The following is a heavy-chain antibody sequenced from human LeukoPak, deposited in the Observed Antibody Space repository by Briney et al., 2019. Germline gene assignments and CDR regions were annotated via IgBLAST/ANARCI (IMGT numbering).Heavy chain of an antibody. CDR3: ARVVVRDANNYKDY. J-gene: IGHJ4*02. CDR1: GGTFNNYA. D-gene: IGHD5-24*01. CDR2: IIPIFTTA. Sequence: SVKVSCKASGGTFNNYAISWVRQAPGQGLEWVGGIIPIFTTANYAQKFQGRVTITADKSTNTAYMELSSLRSDDTAVYYCARVVVRDANNYKDYWGQGTLVTVSS. V-gene: IGHV1-69*06.